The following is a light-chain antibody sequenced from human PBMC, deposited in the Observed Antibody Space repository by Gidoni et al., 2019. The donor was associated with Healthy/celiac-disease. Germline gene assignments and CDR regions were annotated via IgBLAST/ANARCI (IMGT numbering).Light chain of an antibody. CDR3: QQYGSSLRGYT. Sequence: DIVLTQSPGTLSLSQGERTTLSCRASKSVSSSYLDWYQQKPGQAHRLLIYGASSRATGIPDRFSGSGSGTYFTLTIIRLEPEDFAVYYCQQYGSSLRGYTFGQGTKLEIK. CDR2: GAS. V-gene: IGKV3-20*01. CDR1: KSVSSSY. J-gene: IGKJ2*01.